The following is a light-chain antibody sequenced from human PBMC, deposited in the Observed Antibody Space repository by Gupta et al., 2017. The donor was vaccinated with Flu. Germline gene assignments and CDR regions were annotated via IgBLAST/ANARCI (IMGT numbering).Light chain of an antibody. CDR3: KQYVKSPHT. J-gene: IGKJ4*01. V-gene: IGKV2-28*01. Sequence: ATTCEAAVGAGRSSQSLRHSSSSNYLAWYQQKPGQAPKLLIYLASSRATGVPDRFSGSGSGTDFTLTISRLEADDVAVYYCKQYVKSPHTFGQGTKVEIK. CDR2: LAS. CDR1: QSLRHSSSSNY.